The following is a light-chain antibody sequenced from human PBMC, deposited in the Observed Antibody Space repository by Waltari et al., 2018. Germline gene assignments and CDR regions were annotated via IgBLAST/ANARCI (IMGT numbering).Light chain of an antibody. J-gene: IGLJ2*01. Sequence: QSALTQPASVSGSPGPSIPISCTGTRCAVCGYNYVSWYQQHPGEAPKLMIYAVSKRPSGVPDRFSGSKSGNTASLTVSGLQAEDEAAYYCSSYAGSNFVVFGGGTKVTVL. V-gene: IGLV2-8*01. CDR3: SSYAGSNFVV. CDR1: RCAVCGYNY. CDR2: AVS.